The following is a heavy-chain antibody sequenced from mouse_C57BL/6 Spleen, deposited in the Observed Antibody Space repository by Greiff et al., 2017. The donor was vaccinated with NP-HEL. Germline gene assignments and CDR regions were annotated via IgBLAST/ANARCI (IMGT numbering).Heavy chain of an antibody. D-gene: IGHD1-1*01. CDR1: GYTFTSYG. V-gene: IGHV1-81*01. Sequence: VQLQESGAELARPGASVKLSCKASGYTFTSYGISWVKQRTGQGLEWIGEIYPRSGNTYYNEKFKGKATLTADKSSSTAYMELRSLTSEDSAVYFCARETTVVGYFDYWGQGTTLTVSS. CDR2: IYPRSGNT. CDR3: ARETTVVGYFDY. J-gene: IGHJ2*01.